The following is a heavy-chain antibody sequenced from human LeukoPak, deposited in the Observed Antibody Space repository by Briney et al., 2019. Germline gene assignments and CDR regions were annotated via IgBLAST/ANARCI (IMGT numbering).Heavy chain of an antibody. J-gene: IGHJ4*02. V-gene: IGHV1-46*01. Sequence: GASVKVFCKASGYTFTSYGINWVRQAPGQGLEWMGIINPSGGSTSYAQKFQGRVTMTRDTSTSTVYMELSSLRSEDTVVYYCARDKGTSYLSSFDYWGQGTLVTVSS. CDR2: INPSGGST. D-gene: IGHD6-6*01. CDR3: ARDKGTSYLSSFDY. CDR1: GYTFTSYG.